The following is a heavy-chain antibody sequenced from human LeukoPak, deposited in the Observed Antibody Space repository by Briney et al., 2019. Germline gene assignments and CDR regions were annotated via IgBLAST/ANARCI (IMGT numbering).Heavy chain of an antibody. CDR1: GGSISSYY. CDR2: IYYSGST. CDR3: ARGDSGYDSDAFDI. D-gene: IGHD5-12*01. Sequence: SETLSLTCTVSGGSISSYYWSWIRQPPGKGLEWIGYIYYSGSTNYNPSLKSRVTISVDTSKNQFSLKLSSVTAADTAAYYCARGDSGYDSDAFDIWGQGTMVTVSS. J-gene: IGHJ3*02. V-gene: IGHV4-59*01.